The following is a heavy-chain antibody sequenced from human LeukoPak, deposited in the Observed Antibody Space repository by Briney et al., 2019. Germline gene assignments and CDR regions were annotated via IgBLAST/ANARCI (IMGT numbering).Heavy chain of an antibody. V-gene: IGHV1-18*01. CDR2: ISAYNGNT. D-gene: IGHD4-17*01. J-gene: IGHJ5*02. CDR3: ARDSLDYGDDWFDP. CDR1: GYTFTSYG. Sequence: GASVKVSCKASGYTFTSYGISWVRQAPGQGLEWMGWISAYNGNTNYAQKLQGRVTMTTDTSTSTAYMELRSLRSDDTAVYYCARDSLDYGDDWFDPWGQGTLVTVPS.